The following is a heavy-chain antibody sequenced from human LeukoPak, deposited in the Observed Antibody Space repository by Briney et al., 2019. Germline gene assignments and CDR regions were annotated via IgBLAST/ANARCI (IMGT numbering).Heavy chain of an antibody. D-gene: IGHD3-3*01. V-gene: IGHV4-61*02. CDR2: IYTSGST. CDR3: ARVKWGLRFLDSPYNWFDP. Sequence: PSQTLSLTCTVSGGSISSGSYYWSWIRQPAGKGLEWIGRIYTSGSTNYNPSLKSRVTMSVDTSKNQFSLKLSSVTAADTAVYYCARVKWGLRFLDSPYNWFDPWGQGTLVTVSS. J-gene: IGHJ5*02. CDR1: GGSISSGSYY.